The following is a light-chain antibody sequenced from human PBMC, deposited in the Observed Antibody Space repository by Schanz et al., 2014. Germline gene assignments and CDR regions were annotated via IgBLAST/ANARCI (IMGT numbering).Light chain of an antibody. CDR2: GAS. J-gene: IGKJ2*01. Sequence: EIVLTQSPGPLSLSPGERATLSCRASQSVSGSYLAWYQQKPGQAPRLLIYGASSRATGIPDRFSGSGSGTDFTLTISRLEPEDVAMYYCQQYGCSFTFGRGTKLQIK. CDR1: QSVSGSY. CDR3: QQYGCSFT. V-gene: IGKV3-20*01.